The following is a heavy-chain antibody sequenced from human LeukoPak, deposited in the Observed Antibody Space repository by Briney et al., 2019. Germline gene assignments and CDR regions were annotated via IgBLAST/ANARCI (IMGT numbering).Heavy chain of an antibody. CDR1: GFTVSTNY. CDR3: ARDRPLDY. J-gene: IGHJ4*02. V-gene: IGHV3-48*02. Sequence: PGGSLRLSCAASGFTVSTNYMTWVRQAPGKGLEWVSYISSGSGTIYYADSVKGRFTISGDNAKNSLYLQMNSLRDKDTAVYYCARDRPLDYWGQGTLVTVSS. CDR2: ISSGSGTI.